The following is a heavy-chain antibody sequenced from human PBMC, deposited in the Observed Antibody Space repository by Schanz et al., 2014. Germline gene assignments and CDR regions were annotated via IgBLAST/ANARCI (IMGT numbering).Heavy chain of an antibody. CDR1: GFTFSDHY. CDR2: ISFDGRNT. CDR3: ARDLLVSHYDFWSGNDY. J-gene: IGHJ4*02. Sequence: PGGSLRLSCAASGFTFSDHYMDWVRQAPGKGLEWVGFISFDGRNTGYAHSVKGRFTISRDNSKNTLYLQMNSLRADDTAVYYCARDLLVSHYDFWSGNDYWGQGTLVTVSS. V-gene: IGHV3-30*03. D-gene: IGHD3-3*01.